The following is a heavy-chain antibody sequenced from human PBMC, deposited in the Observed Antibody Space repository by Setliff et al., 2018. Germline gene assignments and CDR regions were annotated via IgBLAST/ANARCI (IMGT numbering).Heavy chain of an antibody. D-gene: IGHD2-21*01. CDR3: ARGDFDSYFSLNAFDI. J-gene: IGHJ3*02. CDR2: MNPNSGNT. Sequence: ASVKVSCKASGYTFTSYDINWVRQATGQGLEWMGWMNPNSGNTGYAQKFQGRVTMTRNTSISTAYMELSSLRSEDTAVYYCARGDFDSYFSLNAFDIWGQGTMVTVSS. CDR1: GYTFTSYD. V-gene: IGHV1-8*01.